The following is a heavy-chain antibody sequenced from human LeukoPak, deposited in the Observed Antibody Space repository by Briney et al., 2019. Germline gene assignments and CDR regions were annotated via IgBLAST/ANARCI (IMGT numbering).Heavy chain of an antibody. D-gene: IGHD3-10*01. CDR2: INPNSGGT. J-gene: IGHJ4*02. Sequence: GASVKVSCKAPGYTFTGYYMHWVRQAPGQGLEWMGWINPNSGGTNYAQKFQGRVTMTRDTSISTAYMELSRLRSDDTAVYYCARELITYGSGSYPFDYWGQGTLVTVSS. CDR1: GYTFTGYY. CDR3: ARELITYGSGSYPFDY. V-gene: IGHV1-2*02.